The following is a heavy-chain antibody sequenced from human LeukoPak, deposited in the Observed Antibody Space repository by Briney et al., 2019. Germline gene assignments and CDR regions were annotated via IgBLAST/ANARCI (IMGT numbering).Heavy chain of an antibody. CDR1: GYTFTGYY. Sequence: ASVKVSCRASGYTFTGYYMHWVRQAPGQGLEWMGWINPNSGGTNYAQKFQGRVTMTRDTSISTAYMELSRLRSDDTAVYYCARGPKPTKLLDVDYWGQGTLVTVSS. V-gene: IGHV1-2*02. J-gene: IGHJ4*02. D-gene: IGHD2-21*02. CDR3: ARGPKPTKLLDVDY. CDR2: INPNSGGT.